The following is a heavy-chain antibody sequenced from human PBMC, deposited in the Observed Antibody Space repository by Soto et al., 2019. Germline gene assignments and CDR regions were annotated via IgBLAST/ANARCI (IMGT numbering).Heavy chain of an antibody. CDR1: GFTFSRYA. D-gene: IGHD2-2*01. J-gene: IGHJ6*02. CDR3: AKGGYCSSTSCYFADYYGWDI. Sequence: GRSLRLSCAASGFTFSRYAMRWVRQAPGKGREWGSAISVSGGSTYYEDSVKGRFTISRDNSKNTLYLQMNSLRAEDTAVYYCAKGGYCSSTSCYFADYYGWDIWGQGTTVTVSS. CDR2: ISVSGGST. V-gene: IGHV3-23*01.